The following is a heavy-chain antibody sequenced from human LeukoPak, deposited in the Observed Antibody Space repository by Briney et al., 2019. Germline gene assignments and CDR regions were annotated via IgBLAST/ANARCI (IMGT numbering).Heavy chain of an antibody. D-gene: IGHD4-17*01. V-gene: IGHV3-30*18. J-gene: IGHJ5*02. CDR1: GFTFSSYA. Sequence: GRSLRLSCAASGFTFSSYAMHWVRQAPGKGLEWVAVISYDGSNKYYADSVKGRFTISRDNSKNTLYLQMNSLRAEDTAVYYCAKPPPPLMTTVTTPFDPWGQGTLVTVSS. CDR3: AKPPPPLMTTVTTPFDP. CDR2: ISYDGSNK.